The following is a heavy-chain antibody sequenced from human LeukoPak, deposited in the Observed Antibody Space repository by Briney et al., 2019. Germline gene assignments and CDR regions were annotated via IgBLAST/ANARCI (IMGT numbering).Heavy chain of an antibody. Sequence: ASVKVSCKASGYTFTSYGISCVRQAPGQGLEWMGWISAYNGNTNYAQKLQGRVTMTTDTSTSTAYMELRSLRSDDTAVYYCARTRGYSSSWPIDYWGQGTLVTVSS. CDR3: ARTRGYSSSWPIDY. CDR2: ISAYNGNT. CDR1: GYTFTSYG. V-gene: IGHV1-18*01. J-gene: IGHJ4*02. D-gene: IGHD6-13*01.